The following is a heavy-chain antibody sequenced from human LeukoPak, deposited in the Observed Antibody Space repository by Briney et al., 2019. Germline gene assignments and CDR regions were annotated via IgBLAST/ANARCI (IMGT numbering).Heavy chain of an antibody. CDR3: ARLTGDFDY. V-gene: IGHV3-21*01. CDR2: ISNSSSYI. D-gene: IGHD3-10*01. Sequence: GSLRLSCAASGFTFSSYSMNWVRQAPGKGLEWVSSISNSSSYIYYADSVKGRFTISRDNAKNSLYLQMNSLRAEDTAVYYCARLTGDFDYWGQGTLVTVSS. J-gene: IGHJ4*02. CDR1: GFTFSSYS.